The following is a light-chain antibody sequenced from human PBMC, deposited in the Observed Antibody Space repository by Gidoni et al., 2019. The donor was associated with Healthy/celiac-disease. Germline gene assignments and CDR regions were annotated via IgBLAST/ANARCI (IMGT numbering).Light chain of an antibody. V-gene: IGLV2-14*01. CDR2: EVS. J-gene: IGLJ2*01. Sequence: QYALTQPASVSGSPGQSITISCPGTSSDVGVYNYVSWYQQHPGKAPNLMIYEVSNRPSGVSNRFSGSKSGNTASLTISGLQAEDEADYYCSSYTSSSTVVFGGGTKLTVL. CDR1: SSDVGVYNY. CDR3: SSYTSSSTVV.